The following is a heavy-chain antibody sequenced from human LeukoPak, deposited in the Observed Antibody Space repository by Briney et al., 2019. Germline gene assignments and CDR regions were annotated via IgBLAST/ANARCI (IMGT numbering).Heavy chain of an antibody. V-gene: IGHV3-21*01. Sequence: GGSLRLSCAASGFTFSSYSMNWVRQAPGKGLEWVSSISSSSSYIYYADSVKGRFTISRDNAKNSLYLQMNSLRAEDTAVYYCARVRGEAYGEDYYYYGMDVWGQGTTVTVSS. CDR1: GFTFSSYS. D-gene: IGHD4-17*01. CDR2: ISSSSSYI. J-gene: IGHJ6*02. CDR3: ARVRGEAYGEDYYYYGMDV.